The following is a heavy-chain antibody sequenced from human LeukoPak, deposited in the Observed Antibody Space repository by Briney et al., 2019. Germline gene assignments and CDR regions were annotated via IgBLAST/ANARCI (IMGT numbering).Heavy chain of an antibody. V-gene: IGHV3-23*01. CDR3: AKLGTIETTEELNWFDP. Sequence: GGSLRLSCAASGFTISSNAMSWVRQAPGKGLQWVSTISGTDGSTFYADSVKGRFTISRDNSKNTLYLHMNSLRAEDTALYSCAKLGTIETTEELNWFDPWGQGTLVTVSS. CDR2: ISGTDGST. J-gene: IGHJ5*02. D-gene: IGHD4-11*01. CDR1: GFTISSNA.